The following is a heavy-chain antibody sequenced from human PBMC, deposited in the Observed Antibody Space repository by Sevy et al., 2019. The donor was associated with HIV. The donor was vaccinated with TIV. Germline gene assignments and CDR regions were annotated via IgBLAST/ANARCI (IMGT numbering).Heavy chain of an antibody. D-gene: IGHD6-13*01. V-gene: IGHV3-7*01. Sequence: GGSLRLSSVASGFTLNNYWMHWVRQAPGKGLEWVANINQDGGVTYYVDSVRGRFTISRDNGRNLVFLQMNSLRVDDTALYFCVRAIAKDGSFWGQGTLVTVSS. CDR2: INQDGGVT. J-gene: IGHJ4*02. CDR3: VRAIAKDGSF. CDR1: GFTLNNYW.